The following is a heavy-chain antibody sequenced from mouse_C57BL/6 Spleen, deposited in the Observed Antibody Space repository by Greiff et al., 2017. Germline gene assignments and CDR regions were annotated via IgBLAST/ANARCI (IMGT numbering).Heavy chain of an antibody. Sequence: VQLQQSGPELVRPGVSVKISCKGSGYTFTDYAMHWVKQSHAKSLEWIGVISTYHGYANYNQKFKNKATMTVDKSSSTAYMQLARLTSEDSAVYYCARTGAYYCNHTMDYWGQGTSVTVSS. CDR1: GYTFTDYA. CDR3: ARTGAYYCNHTMDY. V-gene: IGHV1-67*01. CDR2: ISTYHGYA. J-gene: IGHJ4*01. D-gene: IGHD2-10*01.